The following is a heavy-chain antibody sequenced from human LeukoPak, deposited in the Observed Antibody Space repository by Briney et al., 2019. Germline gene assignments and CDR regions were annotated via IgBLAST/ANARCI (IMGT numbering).Heavy chain of an antibody. D-gene: IGHD3-22*01. V-gene: IGHV3-21*01. Sequence: GGSLRLSCAASGFTFSSYSMNWVRQAPGKGLEWVSSISSSSSYIYYADSVKGRFTISRDNAKNSLYLQMNSLRAEDTAVYYCASAGGGYYYDSSGYYYHWGQGTLVTVSS. CDR1: GFTFSSYS. J-gene: IGHJ5*02. CDR2: ISSSSSYI. CDR3: ASAGGGYYYDSSGYYYH.